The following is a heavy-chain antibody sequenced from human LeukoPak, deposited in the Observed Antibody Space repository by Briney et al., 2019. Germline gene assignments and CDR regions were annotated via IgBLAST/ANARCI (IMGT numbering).Heavy chain of an antibody. D-gene: IGHD2-15*01. CDR1: GDSVSSGSSY. V-gene: IGHV4-61*01. J-gene: IGHJ4*02. CDR3: ARGGCSGGSCREGYFDY. Sequence: SETLSLTCIVSGDSVSSGSSYWSWLRQPPGKGLEWIGYVYYSGSTNYNPSLKSRVTISVDTSKNQSSLNLNSVTAADTAVYHCARGGCSGGSCREGYFDYWGQGTLVTVSS. CDR2: VYYSGST.